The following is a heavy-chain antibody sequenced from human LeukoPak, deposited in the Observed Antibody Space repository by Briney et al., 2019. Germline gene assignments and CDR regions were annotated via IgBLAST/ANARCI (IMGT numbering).Heavy chain of an antibody. CDR2: IYPGDSDT. CDR3: ARHYPPTRGGAAAGTPLDY. V-gene: IGHV5-51*01. J-gene: IGHJ4*02. Sequence: KFGESLKISCKGSGYSFTSYWIGWVRQMPGKGLEWMGIIYPGDSDTRYSLSFQGQVTISADKSISTAYLQWSSLKASDTAMYYCARHYPPTRGGAAAGTPLDYWGQGTLVTVSS. CDR1: GYSFTSYW. D-gene: IGHD6-13*01.